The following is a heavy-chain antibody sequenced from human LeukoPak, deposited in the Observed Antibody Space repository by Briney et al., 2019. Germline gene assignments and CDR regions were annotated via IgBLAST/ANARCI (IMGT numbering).Heavy chain of an antibody. V-gene: IGHV1-46*01. CDR1: GYTFTTHF. Sequence: ASVKVSCKASGYTFTTHFMNWVRQAPGQGLEWMAIISPADGTRTYAQKFQDRVTLTRDTSTDTVYMVLSSLRSDDTAVYYCARGAGDVFHERRILDRWGQGTLVTVSS. J-gene: IGHJ5*02. CDR2: ISPADGTR. CDR3: ARGAGDVFHERRILDR. D-gene: IGHD2-8*02.